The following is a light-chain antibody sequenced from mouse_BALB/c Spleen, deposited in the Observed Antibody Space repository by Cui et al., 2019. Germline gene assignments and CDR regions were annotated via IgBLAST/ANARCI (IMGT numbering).Light chain of an antibody. Sequence: DIQMNQSPSSLSASLGDTITITSPASQNINVWLSWYQQKPGNIPKLLIYKASNLHRGVPSRFSGSGSGTGFTLTISSLQPEDIATYYCQQGQSYPWTFGGGTKLEIK. J-gene: IGKJ1*01. V-gene: IGKV10-94*01. CDR3: QQGQSYPWT. CDR1: QNINVW. CDR2: KAS.